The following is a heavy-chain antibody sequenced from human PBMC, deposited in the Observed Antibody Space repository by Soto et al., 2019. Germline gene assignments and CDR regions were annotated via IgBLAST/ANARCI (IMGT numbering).Heavy chain of an antibody. J-gene: IGHJ4*02. CDR2: IRRDGSEK. Sequence: GGSLRLSCAASGFTFSIYAMTWVRQAPGKGLEWVGNIRRDGSEKNYVDSGKGRFTISRDNAKNSLYLQMNSLRAEDTAVYYCAREIVVARGASYFDYWGPGTLVTVSS. CDR3: AREIVVARGASYFDY. CDR1: GFTFSIYA. D-gene: IGHD2-2*01. V-gene: IGHV3-7*04.